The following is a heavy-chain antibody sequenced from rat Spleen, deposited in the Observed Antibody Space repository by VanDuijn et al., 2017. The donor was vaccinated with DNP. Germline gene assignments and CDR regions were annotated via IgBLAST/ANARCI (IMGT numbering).Heavy chain of an antibody. V-gene: IGHV1-43*01. J-gene: IGHJ4*01. Sequence: QVQLQQSGAELAKPGSSVKISCKASGYTFTSYYISWIKQTTGQGLEYIGYINTGGGGTNYSAKFKGKATLTVDKSSSTAFMQLSSLTPDDSAVYYCARRAPTRDYAMDAWGQGTSVTVSS. D-gene: IGHD1-4*01. CDR3: ARRAPTRDYAMDA. CDR2: INTGGGGT. CDR1: GYTFTSYY.